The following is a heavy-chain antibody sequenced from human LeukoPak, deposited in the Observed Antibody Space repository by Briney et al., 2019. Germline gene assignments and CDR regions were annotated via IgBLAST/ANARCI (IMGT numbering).Heavy chain of an antibody. D-gene: IGHD1-1*01. CDR1: GGTFSSYA. Sequence: PVASVQVSCKASGGTFSSYAISWVRQAPGQGLEWMGRIIPILGIANYAQKFQGRVTITADKSTSTAYMELSSLRSEDTAVYYCARDEGTGTTDYWGQGTLVTVSS. CDR2: IIPILGIA. V-gene: IGHV1-69*04. CDR3: ARDEGTGTTDY. J-gene: IGHJ4*02.